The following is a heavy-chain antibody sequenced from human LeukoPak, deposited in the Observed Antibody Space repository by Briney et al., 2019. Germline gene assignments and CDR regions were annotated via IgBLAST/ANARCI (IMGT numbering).Heavy chain of an antibody. Sequence: GGSLRLSCAASGFTFSSYWMNWAREARGKGLEWVASINHNGNVTYYVDSAKGRFTISRDNAKNSLYLQMSNLRAEDTAVYFCARGGGLNVWGQGATVTVSS. J-gene: IGHJ6*02. CDR3: ARGGGLNV. V-gene: IGHV3-7*03. CDR1: GFTFSSYW. CDR2: INHNGNVT. D-gene: IGHD3-16*01.